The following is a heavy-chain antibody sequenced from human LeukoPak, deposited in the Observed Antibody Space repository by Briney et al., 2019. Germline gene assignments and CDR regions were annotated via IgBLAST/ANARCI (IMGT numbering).Heavy chain of an antibody. CDR3: GRDWVVVVPAAAPIPYYYYYMDV. V-gene: IGHV3-53*01. CDR1: GFTVSSNY. J-gene: IGHJ6*03. D-gene: IGHD2-2*01. CDR2: IYSGGST. Sequence: PGGSLRLSCAASGFTVSSNYMSWVRQAPGKGLEWVSVIYSGGSTYYADSVKGRFTISRDNSKNTLYLQMNSLRAEDTAVYYCGRDWVVVVPAAAPIPYYYYYMDVWGKGTTVTVSS.